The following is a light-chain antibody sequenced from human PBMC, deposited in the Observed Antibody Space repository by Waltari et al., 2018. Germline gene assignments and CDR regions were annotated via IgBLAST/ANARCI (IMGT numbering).Light chain of an antibody. Sequence: DIVMTQSPDSLAVSLGERATTNCKSSQSVLYSSNNKNYLAWYQQKPGQPPKLLIYWASTRESGVPDRFSGSGSETDFTLTISSLQAEDVAVYYCQQYYSSLPYTFGQGTKLEIK. CDR1: QSVLYSSNNKNY. J-gene: IGKJ2*01. CDR3: QQYYSSLPYT. CDR2: WAS. V-gene: IGKV4-1*01.